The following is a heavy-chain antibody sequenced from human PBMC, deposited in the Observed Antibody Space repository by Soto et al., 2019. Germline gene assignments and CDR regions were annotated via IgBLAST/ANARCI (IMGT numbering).Heavy chain of an antibody. Sequence: PSETLSLTCTVSGGSISSGGYYWSWIRQHPGKGLEWIGYIYYSGSTYYNPSLKSRVTISVDTSKNQFSLKLSPVTAADTAVYYCARVRRGSSWYKHYYGMDVWGQGTTVTVSS. J-gene: IGHJ6*02. D-gene: IGHD6-13*01. CDR2: IYYSGST. CDR1: GGSISSGGYY. V-gene: IGHV4-31*03. CDR3: ARVRRGSSWYKHYYGMDV.